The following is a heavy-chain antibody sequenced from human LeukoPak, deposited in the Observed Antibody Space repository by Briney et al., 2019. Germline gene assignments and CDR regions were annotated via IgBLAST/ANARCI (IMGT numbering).Heavy chain of an antibody. J-gene: IGHJ4*02. V-gene: IGHV1-18*01. CDR2: ISVYRSKT. CDR3: ARDRSPHDY. D-gene: IGHD3-10*01. Sequence: ASVKVSCTASSHTFTSYGLSWVRQAPGQGLEWMGWISVYRSKTNYAQKLQGRVTMTTDTSTSTAYMELRSLRSDDTAVYYCARDRSPHDYWGQGSLVTVSS. CDR1: SHTFTSYG.